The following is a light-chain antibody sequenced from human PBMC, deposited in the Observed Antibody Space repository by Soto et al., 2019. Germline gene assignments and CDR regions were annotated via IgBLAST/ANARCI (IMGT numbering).Light chain of an antibody. CDR1: STDIGAYNY. CDR3: SSYTGGNPSYV. J-gene: IGLJ1*01. Sequence: QSALTQPASVSGSPGQSITISCTGTSTDIGAYNYVSWYQQRPGKAPKLLIYEVTNRPSGVSNRFSGSKSGNTASLTISGLQAEDEANYYCSSYTGGNPSYVFGTGTKVTVL. CDR2: EVT. V-gene: IGLV2-14*01.